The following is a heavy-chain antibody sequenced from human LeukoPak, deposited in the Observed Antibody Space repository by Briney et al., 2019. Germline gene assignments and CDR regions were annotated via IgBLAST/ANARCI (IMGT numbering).Heavy chain of an antibody. D-gene: IGHD5-24*01. CDR1: GFTLSSYE. CDR3: ARQMATILDGILDY. Sequence: GGSLRLSCTVSGFTLSSYEMTWFRQAPGKGLEWVSSIGYGGADSHYADSVKGRFTISRDNSKNTLYLQMNSLKTEDTALYYCARQMATILDGILDYWGQGTLVTVSS. V-gene: IGHV3-23*01. CDR2: IGYGGADS. J-gene: IGHJ4*02.